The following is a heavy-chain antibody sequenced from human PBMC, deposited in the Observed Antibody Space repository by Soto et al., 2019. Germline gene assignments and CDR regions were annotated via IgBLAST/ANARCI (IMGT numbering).Heavy chain of an antibody. D-gene: IGHD4-4*01. J-gene: IGHJ6*02. V-gene: IGHV4-59*01. CDR1: GGSISSYY. Sequence: PSETLSLTCTVSGGSISSYYWSWIRQPPGKGLEWIGYIYYSGSTNYNPSLKSRVTISVDTSKNQFSLKLSSVTAADTAVYYCARDGDGRMTTHPYYYNGMDVWRPGTTVTFSS. CDR3: ARDGDGRMTTHPYYYNGMDV. CDR2: IYYSGST.